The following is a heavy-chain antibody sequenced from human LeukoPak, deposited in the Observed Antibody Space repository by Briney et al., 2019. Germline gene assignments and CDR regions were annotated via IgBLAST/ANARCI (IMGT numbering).Heavy chain of an antibody. J-gene: IGHJ6*02. CDR1: GFTFSSYA. Sequence: GGSLRLSCTASGFTFSSYAMNWVRQSPGKGLEWVSGIGAGGTFTYYADSVKGRFTISRDNAKNSLYLQMNSLRAEDTAVYYCARDKGIPRYYDSSGQTYYYYGMDVWGQGTTVTVSS. CDR2: IGAGGTFT. D-gene: IGHD3-22*01. V-gene: IGHV3-21*04. CDR3: ARDKGIPRYYDSSGQTYYYYGMDV.